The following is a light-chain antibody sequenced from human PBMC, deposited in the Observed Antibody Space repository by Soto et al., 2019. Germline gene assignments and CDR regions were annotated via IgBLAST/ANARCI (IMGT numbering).Light chain of an antibody. CDR3: QSYDSGLSGSV. J-gene: IGLJ3*02. CDR1: SSNIGAGYD. Sequence: QAVVTQPPSVSGAPGQRVTISCTGSSSNIGAGYDVHWYQHLPRTAPKLLISGNTNRPSGVPDRFSGSKSGTSASLAITGLQAEDEADYYCQSYDSGLSGSVFGGGTKLTVL. V-gene: IGLV1-40*01. CDR2: GNT.